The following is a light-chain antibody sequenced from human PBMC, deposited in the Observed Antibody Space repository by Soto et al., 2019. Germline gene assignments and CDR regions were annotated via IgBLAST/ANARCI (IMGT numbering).Light chain of an antibody. CDR2: SAS. Sequence: ETVMTQSPATLSLSPGERATLSCRASQSVSTNLVWYQQRPGQAPRLLIYSASIRATGIPARFSGSGPETEFTLTISSLQSEDSALYYCQQYKNWPPWTFGQGTKVEV. CDR3: QQYKNWPPWT. J-gene: IGKJ1*01. CDR1: QSVSTN. V-gene: IGKV3-15*01.